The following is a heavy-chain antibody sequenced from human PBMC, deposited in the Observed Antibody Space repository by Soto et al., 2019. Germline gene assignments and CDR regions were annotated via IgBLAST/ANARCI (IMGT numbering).Heavy chain of an antibody. J-gene: IGHJ5*02. D-gene: IGHD2-15*01. Sequence: QVQLQQWGAGLLKPSETLSLTCDVYDGSFSGYYWSWIRQPPGKGLEWIGEISHSGSTNYNPSLKRRFTMSVDPSKNQFSLKRNSVTAADTAVYYCARGRVVGGTGWFGPWGQGTLVTVSS. V-gene: IGHV4-34*01. CDR2: ISHSGST. CDR1: DGSFSGYY. CDR3: ARGRVVGGTGWFGP.